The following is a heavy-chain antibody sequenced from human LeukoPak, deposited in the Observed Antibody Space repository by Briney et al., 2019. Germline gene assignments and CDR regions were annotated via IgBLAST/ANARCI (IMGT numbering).Heavy chain of an antibody. CDR2: ISQSAIA. Sequence: PSETLSLTCAVSGYSINSAHYWVWIRQPPGKGLEWIGNISQSAIASYNPSLKSRVTISVDTSKNQFSLKMTSLTAADTAVYFCAXXXVXHXIVAGDYFDYWGRGTLVTVSS. J-gene: IGHJ4*02. D-gene: IGHD2-15*01. CDR3: AXXXVXHXIVAGDYFDY. V-gene: IGHV4-38-2*01. CDR1: GYSINSAHY.